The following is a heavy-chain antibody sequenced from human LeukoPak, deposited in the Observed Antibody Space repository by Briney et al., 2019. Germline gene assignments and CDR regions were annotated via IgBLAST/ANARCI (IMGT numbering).Heavy chain of an antibody. D-gene: IGHD3-3*01. CDR1: GGSISRYY. V-gene: IGHV4-4*07. CDR3: VREILGYNFWSEGDAFDI. CDR2: IYTSGST. J-gene: IGHJ3*02. Sequence: AETLSLTCTVSGGSISRYYWNWIRQPAGKGLEWIGRIYTSGSTNYNPSLKSRVTISVDTSKNQFSLKLSSVTAADTAVYYCVREILGYNFWSEGDAFDIWGQGTMVTVSS.